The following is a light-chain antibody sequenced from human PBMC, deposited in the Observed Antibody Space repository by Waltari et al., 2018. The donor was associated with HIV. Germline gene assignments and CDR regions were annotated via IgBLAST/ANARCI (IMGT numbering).Light chain of an antibody. V-gene: IGLV1-51*02. J-gene: IGLJ1*01. CDR1: GSNIDTPY. CDR2: END. CDR3: GTKDDNVLLGL. Sequence: QPVLTQPPSVSASPRQTVPLSCSGSGSNIDTPYVSWYQQFPGKGPRLLLYENDRRAFEVPGRCSASKSGPTATLDITGLQTGDEADYYCGTKDDNVLLGLFGTGTWVTVL.